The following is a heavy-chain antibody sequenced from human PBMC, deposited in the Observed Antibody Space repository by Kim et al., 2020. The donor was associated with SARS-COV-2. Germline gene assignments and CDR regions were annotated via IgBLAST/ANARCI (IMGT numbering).Heavy chain of an antibody. V-gene: IGHV4-59*08. CDR3: ARPRGYYDWYFDL. CDR1: SDSISSYY. J-gene: IGHJ2*01. Sequence: SETLSLICTVSSDSISSYYWSWIRQPPGKGLEWIGYVYDSGSTKTTNYTPSLRSRLIISVDTTKNQFSLQLMSVTAADTAVYYCARPRGYYDWYFDLWGRGTVGTVSS. CDR2: VYDSGSTKTT. D-gene: IGHD3-22*01.